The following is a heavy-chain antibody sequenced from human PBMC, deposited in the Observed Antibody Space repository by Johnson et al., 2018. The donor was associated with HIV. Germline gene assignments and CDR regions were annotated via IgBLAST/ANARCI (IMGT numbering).Heavy chain of an antibody. CDR2: IGFDGTKS. CDR3: AKESKWESRTPHAFDM. J-gene: IGHJ3*02. V-gene: IGHV3-30*02. CDR1: GFTFSDYY. Sequence: QVQLVESGGGLVKPGGSLRLSCAASGFTFSDYYMRWIRQAPGKGLEWVAFIGFDGTKSYYADSLKGRFTVSRDNSKNTLYLQMKSLRPEDTAVYYCAKESKWESRTPHAFDMWGQGTMVTVSS. D-gene: IGHD1-26*01.